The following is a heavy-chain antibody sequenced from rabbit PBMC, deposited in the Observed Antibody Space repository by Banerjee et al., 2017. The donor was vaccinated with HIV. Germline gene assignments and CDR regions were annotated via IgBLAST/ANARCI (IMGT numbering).Heavy chain of an antibody. Sequence: QSLEESGGDLVKPGASLTLTCTASGSDISSYSMGWVRQAPGKGLEWIGCINTSSGNAVYASWAKGRFTISKSSSTTVTLQMTSLTAADTATYFCARDLAGAIGWNFNLWGQGTLVTVS. CDR2: INTSSGNA. D-gene: IGHD4-1*01. CDR3: ARDLAGAIGWNFNL. J-gene: IGHJ4*01. CDR1: GSDISSYS. V-gene: IGHV1S40*01.